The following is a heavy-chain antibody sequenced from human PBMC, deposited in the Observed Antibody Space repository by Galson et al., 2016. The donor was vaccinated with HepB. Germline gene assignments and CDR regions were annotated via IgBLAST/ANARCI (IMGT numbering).Heavy chain of an antibody. CDR1: GFIFNSYG. CDR3: ASSKTVAGAANYYYYGMDL. CDR2: IWSDGSNT. J-gene: IGHJ6*02. D-gene: IGHD6-19*01. V-gene: IGHV3-33*01. Sequence: SLRLSCAASGFIFNSYGMHWVRQAPGKGLEWVAVIWSDGSNTYYADSVKGRFTISRDNSKNTLYLQMNSLRAEDTAVYYCASSKTVAGAANYYYYGMDLWGQGTTVTV.